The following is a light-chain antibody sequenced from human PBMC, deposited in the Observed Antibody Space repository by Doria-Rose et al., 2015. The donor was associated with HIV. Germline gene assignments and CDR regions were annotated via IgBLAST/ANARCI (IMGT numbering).Light chain of an antibody. Sequence: SASTGDRVTITCRASQDISNYLAWYRQKPGKAPKLLIYAASILQSGVPSRFSSSGSGTDFTLTISYLQSEDFATYYCQQYYSYPPTFGQGTKVEVK. CDR1: QDISNY. CDR2: AAS. V-gene: IGKV1-8*01. J-gene: IGKJ1*01. CDR3: QQYYSYPPT.